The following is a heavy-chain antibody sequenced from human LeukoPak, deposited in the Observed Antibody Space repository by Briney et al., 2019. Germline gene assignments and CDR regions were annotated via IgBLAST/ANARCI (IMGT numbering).Heavy chain of an antibody. CDR2: LSGSGSNT. J-gene: IGHJ4*02. Sequence: GGSLRLSCAASGFTFSSYGMSWVRQAPGKGLERASGLSGSGSNTYYADSVKGRFTISRDNSKNTLYLQMNGLRAEDTAIYYCARAVYTGGYGGFYFDYWGQGTLVTVSS. CDR3: ARAVYTGGYGGFYFDY. CDR1: GFTFSSYG. D-gene: IGHD1-26*01. V-gene: IGHV3-23*01.